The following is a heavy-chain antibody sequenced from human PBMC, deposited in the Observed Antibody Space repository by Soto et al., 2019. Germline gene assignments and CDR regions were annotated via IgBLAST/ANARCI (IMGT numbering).Heavy chain of an antibody. J-gene: IGHJ6*02. CDR3: ANYSFDGSNPPGAFEL. Sequence: GGSLRLSCAASGFTFSSYAMSWVRQAPGKGLEWVSAISGSGGSTYYADSVKGRFTISRDNSKNTLYLQMNGLRLEDTAIYYCANYSFDGSNPPGAFELRGPGISVTVSS. V-gene: IGHV3-23*01. D-gene: IGHD1-26*01. CDR2: ISGSGGST. CDR1: GFTFSSYA.